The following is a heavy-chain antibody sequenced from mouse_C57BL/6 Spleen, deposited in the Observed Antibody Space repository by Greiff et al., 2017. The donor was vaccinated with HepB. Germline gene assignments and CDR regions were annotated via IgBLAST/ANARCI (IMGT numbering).Heavy chain of an antibody. D-gene: IGHD1-1*01. CDR2: IYPGSGST. CDR1: GYTFTSYW. J-gene: IGHJ1*03. Sequence: QVQLQQPGAELVKPWASVKMSCKASGYTFTSYWITWVKQRPGQGLEWIGDIYPGSGSTNYNEKFKSKATLTVDTSSSTAYMQLSSLTSEDSAVYYCARGVIYYYGKGYFDVWGTGTTVTVSS. CDR3: ARGVIYYYGKGYFDV. V-gene: IGHV1-55*01.